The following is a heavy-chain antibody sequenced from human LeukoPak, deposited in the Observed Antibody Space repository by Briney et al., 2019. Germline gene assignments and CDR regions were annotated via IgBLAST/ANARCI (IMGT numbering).Heavy chain of an antibody. CDR2: IYTSGST. J-gene: IGHJ6*03. D-gene: IGHD6-13*01. V-gene: IGHV4-61*02. CDR3: ARGLTSSSWVRRYYYYYMDV. CDR1: GGSISSGNYY. Sequence: SETLSLTCTVSGGSISSGNYYWSWIRQPAGKGLEWIGRIYTSGSTNYNPSLKSRVTISVDTSKNQFSLKLSSVTAADTAVYYCARGLTSSSWVRRYYYYYMDVWGKGTTVTISS.